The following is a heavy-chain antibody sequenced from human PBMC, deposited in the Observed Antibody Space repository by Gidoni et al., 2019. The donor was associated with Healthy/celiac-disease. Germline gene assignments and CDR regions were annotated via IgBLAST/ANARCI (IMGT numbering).Heavy chain of an antibody. CDR3: AKDFKRDSGSYSDY. V-gene: IGHV3-23*01. CDR2: ISGSGGST. Sequence: AASGFTFSSYAMSWVRPAPGKGLEWVSAISGSGGSTYYADSVKGRFTISRDNSKNTLYLQMNSLRAEDTAVYYCAKDFKRDSGSYSDYWGQGTLVTVSS. D-gene: IGHD1-26*01. CDR1: GFTFSSYA. J-gene: IGHJ4*02.